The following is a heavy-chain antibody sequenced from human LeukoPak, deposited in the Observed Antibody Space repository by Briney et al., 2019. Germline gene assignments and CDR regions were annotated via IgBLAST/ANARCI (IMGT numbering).Heavy chain of an antibody. V-gene: IGHV3-23*01. CDR1: GFTFSSYG. CDR3: ARGGGYYSPFDI. Sequence: GGTLRLSCAASGFTFSSYGMSWVRQAPGKGLEWVSAISGSGGSTYYADSVKGRFTISRDNSKNTLYLQMNSLRAEDTAVYYCARGGGYYSPFDIWGQGTMVTVSS. CDR2: ISGSGGST. D-gene: IGHD3-10*01. J-gene: IGHJ3*02.